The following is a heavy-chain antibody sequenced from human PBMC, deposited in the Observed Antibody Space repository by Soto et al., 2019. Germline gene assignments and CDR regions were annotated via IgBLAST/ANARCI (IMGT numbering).Heavy chain of an antibody. CDR1: GFTFSTYG. J-gene: IGHJ5*02. Sequence: QVQLVESGGGVVQPGRSLRLSCEASGFTFSTYGMHWVRQAPGKGLEWVAVISYDENTKYYADSLKGRFTISRDNSMNTLYLEMNSLRPEDTAVYYCEKEVLAAGTGWFDPWGQGTLVTVSS. D-gene: IGHD6-13*01. V-gene: IGHV3-30*18. CDR3: EKEVLAAGTGWFDP. CDR2: ISYDENTK.